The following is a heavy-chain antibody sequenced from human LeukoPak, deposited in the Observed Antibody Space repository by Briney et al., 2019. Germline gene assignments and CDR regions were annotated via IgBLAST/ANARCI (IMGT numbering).Heavy chain of an antibody. CDR1: GFTFSSYS. V-gene: IGHV3-21*01. CDR2: ISSSSSYI. D-gene: IGHD6-13*01. Sequence: GGSLRLSCAASGFTFSSYSMNCVRQTPGKGLEWVSSISSSSSYIYYADSVKGRFTISRDNAKNSLYLQMNSLRAEDTAVYYCARGSGSCSSWYDWFDPWGQGTRVTVSS. CDR3: ARGSGSCSSWYDWFDP. J-gene: IGHJ5*02.